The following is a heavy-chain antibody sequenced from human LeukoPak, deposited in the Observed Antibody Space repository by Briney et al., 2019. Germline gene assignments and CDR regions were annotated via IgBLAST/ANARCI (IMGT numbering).Heavy chain of an antibody. Sequence: SETLSLTCAVYGGSFSGYYWSWIRQPPGKGLEWIGEINHSGSTNYNPSLKSRVTISVDTSKNQFSLKLSSVTAADTAVYYCASTFTITFGGVIDPDYYYGMDVWGQGTTVTVSS. CDR2: INHSGST. J-gene: IGHJ6*02. D-gene: IGHD3-16*02. CDR3: ASTFTITFGGVIDPDYYYGMDV. V-gene: IGHV4-34*01. CDR1: GGSFSGYY.